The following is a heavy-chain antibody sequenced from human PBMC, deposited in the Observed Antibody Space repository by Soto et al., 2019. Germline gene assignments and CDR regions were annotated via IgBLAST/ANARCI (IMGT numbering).Heavy chain of an antibody. CDR2: IYWDDDK. CDR1: GFSLSTSGVG. J-gene: IGHJ4*02. CDR3: ANTDIVVVVAATNFDY. Sequence: SGPTLVNPTQTLTLTCTFSGFSLSTSGVGVGWIRQPPGKALEWLALIYWDDDKRYSPSLKSRLTITKDTSKNQVVLTMTNMDPVDTATYYCANTDIVVVVAATNFDYWGQGTLVTVS. D-gene: IGHD2-15*01. V-gene: IGHV2-5*02.